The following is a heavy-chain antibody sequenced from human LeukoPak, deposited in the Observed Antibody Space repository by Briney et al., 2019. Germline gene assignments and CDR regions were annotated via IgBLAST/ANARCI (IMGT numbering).Heavy chain of an antibody. Sequence: SETLSLTCTVSSGSISSYYWSWIRQPAGKGLEWIGRIYTSGSTNYNPSLKSRVTMSVDTSKNQFSLKLSSVTAADTAVYYCARDQSEAGTPDPPAFDYWGQGTLVTVSS. V-gene: IGHV4-4*07. CDR3: ARDQSEAGTPDPPAFDY. J-gene: IGHJ4*02. D-gene: IGHD6-19*01. CDR2: IYTSGST. CDR1: SGSISSYY.